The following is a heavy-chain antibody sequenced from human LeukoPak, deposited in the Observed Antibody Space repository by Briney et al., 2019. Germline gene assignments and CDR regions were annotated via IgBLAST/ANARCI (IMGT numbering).Heavy chain of an antibody. CDR1: GFTFDDYA. Sequence: GRSLRLSCAASGFTFDDYAMHWVRQAPGKGLKWVSRISWNSGSIAYADSVKGRFTISRDNAKNSLYLQMSSLRAEDMALYYCAKEYSSSSGYFDYWGQGTLVTVSS. V-gene: IGHV3-9*03. CDR2: ISWNSGSI. D-gene: IGHD6-6*01. J-gene: IGHJ4*02. CDR3: AKEYSSSSGYFDY.